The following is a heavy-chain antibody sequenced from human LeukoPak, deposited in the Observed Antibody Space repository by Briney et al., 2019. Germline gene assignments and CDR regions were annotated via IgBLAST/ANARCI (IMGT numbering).Heavy chain of an antibody. Sequence: SETLSLTCAVYGGSFSGYYWSWIRQPPGRGLEWIWEINHSGSTNYNPSLKSRVTISVDTSKNQFSLKLSSVTAADTAVYYCARRAVRTYYDHGGRIAHWGQGTLVTVSS. J-gene: IGHJ4*02. D-gene: IGHD3-3*01. CDR2: INHSGST. CDR1: GGSFSGYY. CDR3: ARRAVRTYYDHGGRIAH. V-gene: IGHV4-34*01.